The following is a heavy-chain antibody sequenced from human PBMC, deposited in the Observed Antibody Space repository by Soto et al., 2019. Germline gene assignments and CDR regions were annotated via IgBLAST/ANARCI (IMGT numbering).Heavy chain of an antibody. D-gene: IGHD3-10*01. CDR2: IYHSGST. V-gene: IGHV4-4*02. CDR1: GGSISSSNW. J-gene: IGHJ5*02. CDR3: ARSYMVRGVANWFDP. Sequence: QVQLQESGPGLVKPSGTLSLTCAVSGGSISSSNWWSWVRQPPGKGLEWIGEIYHSGSTNYNPSLKRRVTLAVDKSKNQFSLKLSSVTAADAAVYYCARSYMVRGVANWFDPWGQGTLVTVSS.